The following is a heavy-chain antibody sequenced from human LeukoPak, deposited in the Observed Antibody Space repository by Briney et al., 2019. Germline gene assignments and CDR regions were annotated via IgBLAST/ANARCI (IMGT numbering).Heavy chain of an antibody. D-gene: IGHD6-19*01. CDR1: GFTFSSYA. J-gene: IGHJ4*02. CDR3: ARDIAVAGTGEDY. Sequence: GGSLRLSCAASGFTFSSYAMSWVRQAPGKGLEWVSAISGSGGSTYYADSVKGRFTISRDNSKNTLYLQMNSLRAEDTAVYYCARDIAVAGTGEDYWGQGTLVTVSS. V-gene: IGHV3-23*01. CDR2: ISGSGGST.